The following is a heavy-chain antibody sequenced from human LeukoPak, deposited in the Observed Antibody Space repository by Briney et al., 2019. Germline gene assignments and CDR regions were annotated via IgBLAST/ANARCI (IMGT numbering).Heavy chain of an antibody. D-gene: IGHD6-25*01. Sequence: SETLSLTCTVSGGSISSYYWSWIREPPGKGLEWIGYVYYTGSTSYNPSLQSGVTISVDTSKNQISLKLNSVTAADTAVYYCVREDSSGRFDYWGQGTLVTVSS. CDR1: GGSISSYY. CDR2: VYYTGST. J-gene: IGHJ4*02. CDR3: VREDSSGRFDY. V-gene: IGHV4-59*01.